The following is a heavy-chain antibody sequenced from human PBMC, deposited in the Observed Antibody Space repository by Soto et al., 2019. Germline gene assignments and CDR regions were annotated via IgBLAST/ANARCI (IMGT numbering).Heavy chain of an antibody. Sequence: GGSLRLSCAASGFTFSSYAMHWVRQAPGKGLEWVAVISYDGSNKYYADSVKGRFTISRDNSKNTLYLQMNSLRAEDTAVYYCARDRCIVLVPAATMAAATYYFDYWGQGTLVTVSS. CDR3: ARDRCIVLVPAATMAAATYYFDY. CDR2: ISYDGSNK. CDR1: GFTFSSYA. D-gene: IGHD2-2*01. V-gene: IGHV3-30-3*01. J-gene: IGHJ4*02.